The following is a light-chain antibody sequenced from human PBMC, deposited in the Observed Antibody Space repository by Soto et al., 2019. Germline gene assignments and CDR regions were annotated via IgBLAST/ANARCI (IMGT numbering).Light chain of an antibody. J-gene: IGLJ1*01. CDR3: SSYTSSSTLSTYV. V-gene: IGLV2-14*03. Sequence: VSGSPGQSITISCTGTSSDVGGYNYVSWYQHHPGKAPKLMIYDVSNRPSGVSNRFSGSKSGNTASLIISGLQAEDEADYYCSSYTSSSTLSTYVFGTGTRSPS. CDR2: DVS. CDR1: SSDVGGYNY.